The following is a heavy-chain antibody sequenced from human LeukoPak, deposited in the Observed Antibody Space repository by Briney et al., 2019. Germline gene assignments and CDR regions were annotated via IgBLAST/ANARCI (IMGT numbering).Heavy chain of an antibody. CDR1: GFTFSSYA. CDR2: ISGSGGST. Sequence: GGSLRLSCAASGFTFSSYAMSWVRQAPGKGLEWVSAISGSGGSTYYADSVKGRFTISRDNSKDTLYLQMNSLRAEDTAVYYCTSSSSSANYWGQGTLVTVSS. V-gene: IGHV3-23*01. CDR3: TSSSSSANY. D-gene: IGHD6-6*01. J-gene: IGHJ4*02.